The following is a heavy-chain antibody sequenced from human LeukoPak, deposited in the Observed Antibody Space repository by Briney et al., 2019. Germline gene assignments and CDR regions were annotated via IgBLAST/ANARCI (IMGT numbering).Heavy chain of an antibody. J-gene: IGHJ5*02. CDR3: ARYRPRYSSGLQEGWFDP. Sequence: ASVKVSCKASGYTFSGHYMHWVRQAPGQGLEWMGWFDPNSGATSSAQKFQGRVTMTRDTSISTAYMELSRLRSDDTAVYYCARYRPRYSSGLQEGWFDPWGQGTLVTVSS. CDR2: FDPNSGAT. V-gene: IGHV1-2*02. D-gene: IGHD6-19*01. CDR1: GYTFSGHY.